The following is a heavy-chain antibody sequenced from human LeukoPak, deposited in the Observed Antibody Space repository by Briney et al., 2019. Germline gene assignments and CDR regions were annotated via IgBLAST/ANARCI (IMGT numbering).Heavy chain of an antibody. CDR3: ARVRYRLAETYIDY. D-gene: IGHD3-16*01. CDR1: GYTLTELS. V-gene: IGHV1-2*02. Sequence: ASVKVSCKVSGYTLTELSLHWVRQAPGKGLEWMGWINPNSGDTNYAQKFQGRVTMTRDTSISTAYMELSRLRSDDTAVYYCARVRYRLAETYIDYWGQGTLVTVSS. J-gene: IGHJ4*02. CDR2: INPNSGDT.